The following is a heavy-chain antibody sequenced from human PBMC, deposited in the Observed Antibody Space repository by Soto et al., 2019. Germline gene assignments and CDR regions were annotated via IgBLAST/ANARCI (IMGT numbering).Heavy chain of an antibody. CDR2: ISCNGGST. D-gene: IGHD4-17*01. Sequence: PGGSLRLSYAASGFTFSSYAMSWVRQAPGKGLEWVSAISCNGGSTYYADSVKGRFTISSDNSKTTLYLQMNSLRAEDTAVYYCAKGGVRVTTASAFDYWGQGTLVTVSS. J-gene: IGHJ4*02. V-gene: IGHV3-23*01. CDR1: GFTFSSYA. CDR3: AKGGVRVTTASAFDY.